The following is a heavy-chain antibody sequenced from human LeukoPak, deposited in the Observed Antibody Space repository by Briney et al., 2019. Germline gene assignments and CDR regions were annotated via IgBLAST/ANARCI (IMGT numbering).Heavy chain of an antibody. J-gene: IGHJ6*03. D-gene: IGHD3-3*01. V-gene: IGHV4-61*01. Sequence: SETLSLTCAVSGGSVSSGSYYWSWIRQPPGKGLEWIGYIYYSGSTNYNPSLKSRVTISVDTSKNQFSLKLSSVTAADTAVYYCARGSSSLEWLLYLDYYYMDVWGKGTTVTVSS. CDR3: ARGSSSLEWLLYLDYYYMDV. CDR2: IYYSGST. CDR1: GGSVSSGSYY.